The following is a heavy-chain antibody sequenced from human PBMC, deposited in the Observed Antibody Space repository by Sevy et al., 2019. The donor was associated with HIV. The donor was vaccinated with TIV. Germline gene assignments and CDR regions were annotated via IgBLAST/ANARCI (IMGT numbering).Heavy chain of an antibody. D-gene: IGHD1-20*01. V-gene: IGHV1-46*01. Sequence: ASVKVSCKASGYTFTNYYIHWMRQAPGQGLEWMAIINPSGGSTSYAQKFQGRVTMTRDTSTSIVYMELSSLRSEDTAVYYWSRDSTVITVFQYWGQGTLVTVSS. CDR3: SRDSTVITVFQY. CDR2: INPSGGST. J-gene: IGHJ4*02. CDR1: GYTFTNYY.